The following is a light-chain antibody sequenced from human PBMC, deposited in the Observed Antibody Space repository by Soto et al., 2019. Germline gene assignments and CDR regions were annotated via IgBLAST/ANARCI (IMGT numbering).Light chain of an antibody. CDR2: EVS. J-gene: IGLJ1*01. CDR3: SSYAGSNNYV. CDR1: GRDGVGYNY. V-gene: IGLV2-8*01. Sequence: QPALTQPPPPPGVPGQAVTPSSTGTGRDGVGYNYVSWYQQHPGKAPKLMIYEVSKRPSGVPDRFSGSKSGNTASLTVSGLQAEDEADYYCSSYAGSNNYVFGTG.